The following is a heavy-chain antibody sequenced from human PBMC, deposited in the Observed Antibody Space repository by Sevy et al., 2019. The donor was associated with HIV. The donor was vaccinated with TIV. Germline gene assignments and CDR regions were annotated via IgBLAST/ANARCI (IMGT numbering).Heavy chain of an antibody. J-gene: IGHJ4*02. Sequence: GGSLRLSCAASGFTFSSYGMHWVRQAPGKGLEWVAFIRYDGSNKYYADSVKGRFTISRDNSKNTLYLQMNSLRAEDTAVYYCAREHPGYNPFDNWGQGTLVTVSS. CDR1: GFTFSSYG. V-gene: IGHV3-30*02. D-gene: IGHD5-12*01. CDR2: IRYDGSNK. CDR3: AREHPGYNPFDN.